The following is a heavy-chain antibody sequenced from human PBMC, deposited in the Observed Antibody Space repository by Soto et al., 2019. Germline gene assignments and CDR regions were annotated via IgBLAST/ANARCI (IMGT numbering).Heavy chain of an antibody. V-gene: IGHV3-30*18. CDR3: AKSHPGPRQGYGGLVFDY. CDR2: ISYDGSNK. Sequence: GGSLRLSCAASGFTFSSYGMHWVRQAPGKGLEWVAVISYDGSNKYYADSVKGRFTISRDNSKNTLYLQMNSLGAEDTAVYYCAKSHPGPRQGYGGLVFDYWGQGTLVTVSS. J-gene: IGHJ4*02. CDR1: GFTFSSYG. D-gene: IGHD4-17*01.